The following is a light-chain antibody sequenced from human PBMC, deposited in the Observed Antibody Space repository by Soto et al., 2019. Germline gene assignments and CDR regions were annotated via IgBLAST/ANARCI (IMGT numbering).Light chain of an antibody. CDR3: QHYGGSPGVT. Sequence: EVVLTQSPGTLSLSPGERATPSCRASQTVSSAYLAWYQQRPGQTPRLLIFGASNRATAIPDRFSGSGSGTDFTLTISRLEPEDFAVYYCQHYGGSPGVTFGPGTKVDIK. CDR1: QTVSSAY. J-gene: IGKJ3*01. V-gene: IGKV3-20*01. CDR2: GAS.